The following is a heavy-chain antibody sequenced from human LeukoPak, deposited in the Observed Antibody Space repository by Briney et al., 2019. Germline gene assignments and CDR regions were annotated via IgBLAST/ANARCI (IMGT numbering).Heavy chain of an antibody. CDR2: ITPLFGTA. D-gene: IGHD1-26*01. CDR3: AREMIVGATVYYYGMDV. J-gene: IGHJ6*02. CDR1: GGTFSKYS. Sequence: ASVKVSCKASGGTFSKYSISWVRQRPGQGLEWMGGITPLFGTANYAQKFQGRVTVTADESTSTAYMELSSLRSEDTAVYYCAREMIVGATVYYYGMDVWGQGTTVTVSS. V-gene: IGHV1-69*13.